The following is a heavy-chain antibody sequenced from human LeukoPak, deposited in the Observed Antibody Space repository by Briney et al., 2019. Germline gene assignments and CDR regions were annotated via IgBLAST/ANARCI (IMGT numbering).Heavy chain of an antibody. J-gene: IGHJ4*02. CDR2: INPYSGDT. V-gene: IGHV1-2*06. D-gene: IGHD6-13*01. Sequence: ASVKVSCKASGYTFTGYHIHWVRQAPAQGLEWMGRINPYSGDTNFAQKFQGRVTMTRDTYITTAYMDLSSLTPDDTAVYFCARDQGSLTRSWYTGYWGQGTQVTVSS. CDR3: ARDQGSLTRSWYTGY. CDR1: GYTFTGYH.